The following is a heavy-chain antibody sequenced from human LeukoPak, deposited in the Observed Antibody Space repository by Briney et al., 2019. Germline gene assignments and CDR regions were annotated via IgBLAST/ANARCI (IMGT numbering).Heavy chain of an antibody. J-gene: IGHJ3*02. V-gene: IGHV3-30*02. Sequence: GGSLRLSCAASGFIFSSYGINWVRQAPGKGLEWVSFIRHDGSNKYYADSVKGRFTISRDNSKNTVYLQMNSLRAGDMAVYYCAKGLTIFGVARDAIDTWGQGTMVTVSS. D-gene: IGHD3-3*01. CDR3: AKGLTIFGVARDAIDT. CDR2: IRHDGSNK. CDR1: GFIFSSYG.